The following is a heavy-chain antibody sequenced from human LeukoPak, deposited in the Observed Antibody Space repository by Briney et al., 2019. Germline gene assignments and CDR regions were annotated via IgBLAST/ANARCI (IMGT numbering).Heavy chain of an antibody. J-gene: IGHJ4*02. CDR2: ISNSCSTI. CDR1: GFTFSDYY. Sequence: GGSLSLSCAASGFTFSDYYMSWIRQARGKGLEWVSYISNSCSTIYYADSVKGRFTISRDNAKNSLYLQMNSLRAEDTAVYYCARGGGKRDDLLDYWGQGTLVTVSS. D-gene: IGHD3-3*01. V-gene: IGHV3-11*04. CDR3: ARGGGKRDDLLDY.